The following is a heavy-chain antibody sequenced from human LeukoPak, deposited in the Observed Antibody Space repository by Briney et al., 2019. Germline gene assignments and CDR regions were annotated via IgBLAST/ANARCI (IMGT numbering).Heavy chain of an antibody. CDR2: IYYSGST. CDR1: GGSISGDH. CDR3: ARGRLDGWFDP. D-gene: IGHD5-24*01. J-gene: IGHJ5*02. Sequence: SETLSLTCTVSGGSISGDHWNWIRQPPGKGLEWIGYIYYSGSTNYNPSLRSRVTISVDTSKNQFSLKVSSVTAADTAVYYCARGRLDGWFDPWGQGTLVTVSS. V-gene: IGHV4-59*01.